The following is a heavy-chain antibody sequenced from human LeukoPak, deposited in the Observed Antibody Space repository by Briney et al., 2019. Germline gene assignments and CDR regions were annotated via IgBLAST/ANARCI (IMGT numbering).Heavy chain of an antibody. CDR2: ISYDGSNK. Sequence: PGGSLRLSCAASGFTFSSYGMLWVRQAPGKGLEWVAVISYDGSNKYYADSVKGRFTISRDNSKNTLYLQMNSLRAEDTAVYYCARVVGSSGWYLGYWGQGTLVTVSS. V-gene: IGHV3-30*03. CDR3: ARVVGSSGWYLGY. D-gene: IGHD6-19*01. CDR1: GFTFSSYG. J-gene: IGHJ4*02.